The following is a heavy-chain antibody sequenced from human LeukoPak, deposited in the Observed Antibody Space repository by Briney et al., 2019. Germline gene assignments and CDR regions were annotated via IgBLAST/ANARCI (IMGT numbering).Heavy chain of an antibody. V-gene: IGHV3-23*01. Sequence: PGGSLRLSCAASGFTFSNYAMSWVRQAPGKGLEWVSGISGSADNTYYADSVKGRFTISRDNSKNTLYLQMSGLTAEDTAVYYCAKDRTAVTIGSYAGWGQGTLVTVSS. CDR2: ISGSADNT. CDR1: GFTFSNYA. D-gene: IGHD3-3*01. CDR3: AKDRTAVTIGSYAG. J-gene: IGHJ4*02.